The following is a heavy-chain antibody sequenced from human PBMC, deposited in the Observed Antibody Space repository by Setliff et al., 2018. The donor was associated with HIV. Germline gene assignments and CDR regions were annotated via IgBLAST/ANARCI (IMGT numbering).Heavy chain of an antibody. D-gene: IGHD5-12*01. J-gene: IGHJ4*02. Sequence: SETLSLTCAVSGGSSSSGYWSWIRQPPGKGLEWLGYIHNSGRTSYNPSLRSRLSMSVDTPNNQLSLQLRSEDTAVYYCARVGNNRLQFFDHWGQGTLVTVSS. CDR3: ARVGNNRLQFFDH. CDR2: IHNSGRT. CDR1: GGSSSSGY. V-gene: IGHV4-59*04.